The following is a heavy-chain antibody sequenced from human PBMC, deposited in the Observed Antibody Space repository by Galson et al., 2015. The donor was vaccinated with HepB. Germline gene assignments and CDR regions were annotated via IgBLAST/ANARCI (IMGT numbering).Heavy chain of an antibody. Sequence: SVKVSCKASGYTFTGYHMHWVRQAPGQGLEWMGWINPNSGGTNYAQKFQGWVTMTTDTSTSTAYMELRSLRSDDTAVYYCARDLGGLSYYDYVWGSYRYAFDIWGQGTMVTVSS. CDR2: INPNSGGT. CDR1: GYTFTGYH. D-gene: IGHD3-16*02. CDR3: ARDLGGLSYYDYVWGSYRYAFDI. V-gene: IGHV1-2*04. J-gene: IGHJ3*02.